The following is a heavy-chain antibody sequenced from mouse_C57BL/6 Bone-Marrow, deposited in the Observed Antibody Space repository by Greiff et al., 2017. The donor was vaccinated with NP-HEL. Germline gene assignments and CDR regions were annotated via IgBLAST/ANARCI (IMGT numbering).Heavy chain of an antibody. CDR2: IDPETGGT. Sequence: QVQLKQSGAELVRPGASVTLSCKASGYTFTDYEMHWVKQTPVHGLEWIGAIDPETGGTAYNQKFKGKAILTADKSSSTAYMELRSLTSEDSAVYYCTRWGNYPYYYAMDYWGQGTSVTVSS. J-gene: IGHJ4*01. CDR3: TRWGNYPYYYAMDY. V-gene: IGHV1-15*01. D-gene: IGHD2-1*01. CDR1: GYTFTDYE.